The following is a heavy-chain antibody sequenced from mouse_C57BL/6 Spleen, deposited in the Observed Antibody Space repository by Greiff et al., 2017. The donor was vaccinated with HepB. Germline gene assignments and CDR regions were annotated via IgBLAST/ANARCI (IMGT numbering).Heavy chain of an antibody. J-gene: IGHJ4*01. D-gene: IGHD2-4*01. CDR3: ATPYDYALYYYAMDY. CDR2: IYPGDGDT. Sequence: VKLVESGAELVKPGASVKISCKASGYAFSSYWMNWVKQRPGKGLEWIGQIYPGDGDTNYNGKFKGKATLTADKSSSTAYMQLSSLTSEDSAVYFCATPYDYALYYYAMDYWGQGTSVTVSS. CDR1: GYAFSSYW. V-gene: IGHV1-80*01.